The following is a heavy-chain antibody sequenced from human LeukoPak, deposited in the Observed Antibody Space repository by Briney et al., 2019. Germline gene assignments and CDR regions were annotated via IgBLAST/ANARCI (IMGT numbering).Heavy chain of an antibody. Sequence: GESLKISCKGSGYRFNAYWIAWVRQMPGKGLEWMGIIYPDDSDTRYSTSFQGQVTISADKSVRTAYLQWSSLKASDTAMYYCARPNITSYYDSRVYDAFDVWGQGTMVTVSS. D-gene: IGHD3-22*01. V-gene: IGHV5-51*01. J-gene: IGHJ3*01. CDR1: GYRFNAYW. CDR3: ARPNITSYYDSRVYDAFDV. CDR2: IYPDDSDT.